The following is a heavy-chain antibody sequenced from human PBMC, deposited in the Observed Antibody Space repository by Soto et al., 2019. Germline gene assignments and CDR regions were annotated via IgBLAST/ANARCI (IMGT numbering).Heavy chain of an antibody. V-gene: IGHV1-2*02. CDR3: ARDPREGRDYESGGYYYTGGNWFDP. J-gene: IGHJ5*02. CDR1: GYTFTAYY. D-gene: IGHD3-22*01. Sequence: ASVKVSCKASGYTFTAYYMHWVRQAPGQGLEWMGWINPKSGGTNYAPKFQGRVSMTRDTSISTAHMELSGLRSDDTAMYYCARDPREGRDYESGGYYYTGGNWFDPWGRGTLVTVYS. CDR2: INPKSGGT.